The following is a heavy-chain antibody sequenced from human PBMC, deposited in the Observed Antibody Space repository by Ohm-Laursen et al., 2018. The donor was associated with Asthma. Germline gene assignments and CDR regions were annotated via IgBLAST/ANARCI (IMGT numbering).Heavy chain of an antibody. V-gene: IGHV3-23*01. CDR3: AKVQRGGDRDY. Sequence: SLRLSCSASGFTFSIYWMSWVRQAPGKGLEWVSAISGSGGSTYYADSVKGRFTISRDNSKNTLYLQMNSLRAEDTAVYYCAKVQRGGDRDYWGQGTLVTVSS. J-gene: IGHJ4*02. CDR2: ISGSGGST. D-gene: IGHD2-21*01. CDR1: GFTFSIYW.